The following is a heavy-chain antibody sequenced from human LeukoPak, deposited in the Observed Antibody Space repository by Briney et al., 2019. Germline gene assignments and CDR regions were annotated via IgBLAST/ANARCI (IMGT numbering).Heavy chain of an antibody. V-gene: IGHV4-31*03. J-gene: IGHJ4*02. CDR1: GGSISSGSHY. CDR2: IYYTGIT. D-gene: IGHD3-16*01. Sequence: SETLSLTCTVSGGSISSGSHYYQWIRQHPGKGLEWIGYIYYTGITSYNPSLKSRITMSVDTSMNQVSLKVTSLTAADTAVYYCAASSGVTLGRFWGQGALVTVSS. CDR3: AASSGVTLGRF.